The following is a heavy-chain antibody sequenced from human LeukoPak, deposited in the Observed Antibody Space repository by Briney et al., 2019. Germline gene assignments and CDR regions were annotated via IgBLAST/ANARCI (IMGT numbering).Heavy chain of an antibody. CDR2: LCGNGVST. J-gene: IGHJ4*02. CDR3: AKDGGFGSGSYYPDY. Sequence: PGGSLRLSCAASGFTFSSYAMSWVRHAPGKGVEWVSALCGNGVSTYYAHSVKGRFTISRDNSKNTLYLQLNSLRAEDTAVFYCAKDGGFGSGSYYPDYWGQGTLVTVSS. D-gene: IGHD3-10*01. CDR1: GFTFSSYA. V-gene: IGHV3-23*01.